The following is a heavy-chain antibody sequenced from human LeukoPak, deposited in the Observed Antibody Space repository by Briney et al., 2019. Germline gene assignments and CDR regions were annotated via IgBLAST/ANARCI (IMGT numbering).Heavy chain of an antibody. CDR3: ARHSPAATYYYYYGMDV. V-gene: IGHV4-39*01. CDR1: GGSISSSSYS. J-gene: IGHJ6*02. D-gene: IGHD2-2*01. CDR2: IYYSGST. Sequence: PSETLSLTCTVSGGSISSSSYSWGWIRQPPGKGLEWIGSIYYSGSTYYNPSLKSRVTISVDTSKNQFSLKLSSVTAADTAVYYCARHSPAATYYYYYGMDVWGQGTTVTVSS.